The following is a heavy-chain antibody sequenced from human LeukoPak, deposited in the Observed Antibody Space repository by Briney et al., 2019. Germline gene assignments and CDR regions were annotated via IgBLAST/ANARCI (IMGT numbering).Heavy chain of an antibody. CDR1: GGSISIYY. V-gene: IGHV4-59*01. Sequence: SETLSLTCIVSGGSISIYYWNWIRQPPGKGLEWIGYIYNSGSTDYNPSLKRRVTISADTSKNQFSLKLTSVTAADTAVYYCARDRELGSWGQGTLVTVSS. J-gene: IGHJ5*02. CDR2: IYNSGST. CDR3: ARDRELGS. D-gene: IGHD3-16*01.